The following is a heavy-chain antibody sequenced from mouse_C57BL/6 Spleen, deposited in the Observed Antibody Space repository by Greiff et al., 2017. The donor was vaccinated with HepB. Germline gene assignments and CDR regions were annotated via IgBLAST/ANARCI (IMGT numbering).Heavy chain of an antibody. CDR1: GFTFSSYG. V-gene: IGHV5-6*01. Sequence: EVMLVESGGDLVKPGGSLKLSCAASGFTFSSYGMSWVRQTPEKRLEWIATISSGGSYTYYPDSVKGRFTIARDKAKNTLYLQMSSRKSEDTARYYCARQTTDYAMDYWGQGTSVTVSS. CDR3: ARQTTDYAMDY. CDR2: ISSGGSYT. J-gene: IGHJ4*01. D-gene: IGHD1-1*01.